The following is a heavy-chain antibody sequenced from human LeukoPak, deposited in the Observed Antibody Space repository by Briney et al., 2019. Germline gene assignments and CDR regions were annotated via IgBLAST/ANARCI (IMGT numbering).Heavy chain of an antibody. Sequence: PGGSLRLSCVASGFTFTSHGMNWVRQAPGKGLEWVSSITSTSSYIYYADSVKGRFTISRDNAKNSLYLQMNSLRAEDTAVYYCVRGMTTVTTWFDPWGQGTLVTVSS. CDR1: GFTFTSHG. CDR2: ITSTSSYI. CDR3: VRGMTTVTTWFDP. V-gene: IGHV3-21*01. D-gene: IGHD4-17*01. J-gene: IGHJ5*02.